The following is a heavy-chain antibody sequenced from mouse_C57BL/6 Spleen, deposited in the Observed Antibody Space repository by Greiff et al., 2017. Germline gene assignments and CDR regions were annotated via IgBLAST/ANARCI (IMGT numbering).Heavy chain of an antibody. J-gene: IGHJ4*01. Sequence: QVQLQQSGAELARPGASVKLSCKASGYTFTSYGISWVKQRTGQGLEWIGEIYPRSGNTYYNEKFKGKATLTADKSSSTAYMERRSLKSEDSAVYFCASYYYGSSYGAMDYWGQGTSVTVSS. CDR2: IYPRSGNT. CDR1: GYTFTSYG. V-gene: IGHV1-81*01. D-gene: IGHD1-1*01. CDR3: ASYYYGSSYGAMDY.